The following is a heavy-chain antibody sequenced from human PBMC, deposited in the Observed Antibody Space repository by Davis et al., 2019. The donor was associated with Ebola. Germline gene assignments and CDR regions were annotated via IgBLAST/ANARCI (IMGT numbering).Heavy chain of an antibody. J-gene: IGHJ4*02. V-gene: IGHV4-39*01. Sequence: MPSETLSLTCTVSGGPISSSSYYWGRNRQPPGKGLEWIGSIYYSGSTYYNPSLKSRVTISVDTSKNQFSLKLSSVTAAETAVYYCASHSSGYPVDYWGQGTLVTVSS. D-gene: IGHD3-22*01. CDR3: ASHSSGYPVDY. CDR2: IYYSGST. CDR1: GGPISSSSYY.